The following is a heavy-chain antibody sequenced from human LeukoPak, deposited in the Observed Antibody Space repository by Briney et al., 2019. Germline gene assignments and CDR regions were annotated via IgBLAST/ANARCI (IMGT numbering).Heavy chain of an antibody. CDR1: GGSVRSGSYY. CDR2: MYTSGSA. D-gene: IGHD6-19*01. J-gene: IGHJ3*02. Sequence: SQTLSLTCTVSGGSVRSGSYYWSWIRQPAGKGLEWIGRMYTSGSASYNPSLKSRVTISIDTSKNQFSLKLSSVTAADTAVYYCARHLPLGALTDSSGWYGMAFDIWGQGTMVTVSS. V-gene: IGHV4-61*02. CDR3: ARHLPLGALTDSSGWYGMAFDI.